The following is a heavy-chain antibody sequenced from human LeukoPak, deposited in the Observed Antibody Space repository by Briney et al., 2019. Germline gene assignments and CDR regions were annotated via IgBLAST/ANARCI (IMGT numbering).Heavy chain of an antibody. J-gene: IGHJ4*02. CDR1: GGSLTSGSYY. Sequence: SETLSLTCTVSGGSLTSGSYYWAWIRQPPGKGLEWIGSIYSGGGTFYHPSLRTRVTISVDTSQKQFSLTLPSVTAADTAVYYCARRNYGGTLEYWGQGTLVTVSS. V-gene: IGHV4-39*01. CDR3: ARRNYGGTLEY. CDR2: IYSGGGT. D-gene: IGHD4-23*01.